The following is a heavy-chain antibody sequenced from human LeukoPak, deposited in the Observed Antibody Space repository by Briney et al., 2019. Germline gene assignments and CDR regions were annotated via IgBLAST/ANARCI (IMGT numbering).Heavy chain of an antibody. Sequence: GESLKISCKASGYSFTSYWIGWVRQMPGEGLEWMAIIYPGDSDTRYSPSFQGQVTISADKSISTAYLQWSSLKASDTAVYYCAREGKDGFRVIDYWGQGTLVTVSS. CDR2: IYPGDSDT. D-gene: IGHD5-24*01. V-gene: IGHV5-51*01. J-gene: IGHJ4*02. CDR3: AREGKDGFRVIDY. CDR1: GYSFTSYW.